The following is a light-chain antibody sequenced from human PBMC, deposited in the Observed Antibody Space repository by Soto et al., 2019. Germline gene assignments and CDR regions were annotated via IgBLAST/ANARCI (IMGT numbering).Light chain of an antibody. V-gene: IGKV3-20*01. CDR3: QQYGSSPRT. J-gene: IGKJ1*01. Sequence: EIVMTQSPATLSVSPGERATLSCRASQSVSSNLAWYQQKPGQAPRILIYAASIRATGIPDRFSGSGSGTDFSLTITTLEPEDFAVYYCQQYGSSPRTFGLGTKVDIK. CDR2: AAS. CDR1: QSVSSN.